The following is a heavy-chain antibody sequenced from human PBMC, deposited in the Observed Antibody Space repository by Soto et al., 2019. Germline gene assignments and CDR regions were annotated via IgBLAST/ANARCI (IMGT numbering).Heavy chain of an antibody. J-gene: IGHJ3*02. CDR2: IIPIFGTA. CDR1: GGTFSSYA. D-gene: IGHD3-22*01. Sequence: QVQLVQSGAEVKKPGSSVKVSCKASGGTFSSYAISWVRQAPGQGLEWMGGIIPIFGTANYAQKFQGRVTITADESTSTAYMELSSLRSEDTAVYYCARPTAPTYYYDSSGYYYAFDIWGQGIMVTVSS. CDR3: ARPTAPTYYYDSSGYYYAFDI. V-gene: IGHV1-69*01.